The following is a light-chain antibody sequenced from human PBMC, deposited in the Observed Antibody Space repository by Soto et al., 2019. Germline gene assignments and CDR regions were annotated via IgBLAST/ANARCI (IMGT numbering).Light chain of an antibody. CDR2: EVS. J-gene: IGLJ2*01. Sequence: QSALTQPASVSGSPGQSITISCTGTSSDVGGYNYVSWYQQHPGKAPKLMIYEVSNRPSGVSNRFSGSKSGNTASLSISGLQAEDEAAYHCSSYKRSSTLVVFGGGTKVTVL. CDR1: SSDVGGYNY. CDR3: SSYKRSSTLVV. V-gene: IGLV2-14*01.